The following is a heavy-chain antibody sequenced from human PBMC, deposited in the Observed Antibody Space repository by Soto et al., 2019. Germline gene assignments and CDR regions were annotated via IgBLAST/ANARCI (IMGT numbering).Heavy chain of an antibody. Sequence: GGSLRLSCAASGFTFSSYAMSWVRQAPGKGLEWVSAISGSGGSTYYADSVKGRFTISRDNSKNTLYLQMNSLRAEDTAVYYCAKDRLWSGYYGYYYYYYMDVWGKGTTVTVSS. CDR3: AKDRLWSGYYGYYYYYYMDV. D-gene: IGHD3-3*01. J-gene: IGHJ6*03. V-gene: IGHV3-23*01. CDR1: GFTFSSYA. CDR2: ISGSGGST.